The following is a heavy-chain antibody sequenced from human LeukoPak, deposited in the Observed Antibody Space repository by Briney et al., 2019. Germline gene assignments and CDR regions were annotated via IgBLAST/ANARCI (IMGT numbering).Heavy chain of an antibody. CDR1: EFTVGANY. Sequence: GGSLRLSCAASEFTVGANYMNWVRQAPGKGLEWVSLIYSGGSTDYADSVKGRFTISRDNAKNSLYLQMNSLRDDDTAVYYCASILNGRDFDYWGQGTLVTVSS. J-gene: IGHJ4*02. CDR3: ASILNGRDFDY. V-gene: IGHV3-66*01. CDR2: IYSGGST. D-gene: IGHD2-8*01.